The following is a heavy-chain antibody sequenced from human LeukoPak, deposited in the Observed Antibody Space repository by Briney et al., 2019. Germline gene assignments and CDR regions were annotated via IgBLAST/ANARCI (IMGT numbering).Heavy chain of an antibody. CDR3: AKSFPAAGTFGDY. CDR2: ISSSTSSI. V-gene: IGHV3-21*01. Sequence: PGGSLRLSCAASGFTFSDYSMNWVRQAPGKGLEWVSSISSSTSSIYYADSVKGRFTISRDNSKNTLYLQMNSLRAEDTAVYYCAKSFPAAGTFGDYWGQGTLVTVSS. D-gene: IGHD6-13*01. J-gene: IGHJ4*02. CDR1: GFTFSDYS.